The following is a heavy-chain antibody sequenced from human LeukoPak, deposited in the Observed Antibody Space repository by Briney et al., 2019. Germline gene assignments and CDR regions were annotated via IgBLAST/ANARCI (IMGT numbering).Heavy chain of an antibody. V-gene: IGHV1-2*02. CDR3: ARVMDREGTNY. CDR1: GYTFTGYY. Sequence: ASVKVSCKASGYTFTGYYMHWVRQAPGQGLEWMGWINPNSGSTNYAQKFQGRVTMTRDTSISTAYMELKRLRSDDTAVYYCARVMDREGTNYWGQGTPVTVSS. CDR2: INPNSGST. J-gene: IGHJ4*02. D-gene: IGHD1-14*01.